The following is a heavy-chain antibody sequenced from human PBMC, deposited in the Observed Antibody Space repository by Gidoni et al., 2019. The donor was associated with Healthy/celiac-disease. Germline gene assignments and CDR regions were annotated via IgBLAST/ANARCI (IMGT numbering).Heavy chain of an antibody. V-gene: IGHV3-7*03. CDR3: ARDPYYDYIWGSYRYWYFDL. CDR1: GFTFSSYW. J-gene: IGHJ2*01. CDR2: IKQDGSEK. Sequence: EVQLVESGGGLVQPGGSLRLSCAASGFTFSSYWMSWVRQAPGKGLEWVANIKQDGSEKYYVDSVKGRFTISRDNAKNSLYLQMNSLRAEDTAVYYCARDPYYDYIWGSYRYWYFDLWGRGTLVTVSS. D-gene: IGHD3-16*02.